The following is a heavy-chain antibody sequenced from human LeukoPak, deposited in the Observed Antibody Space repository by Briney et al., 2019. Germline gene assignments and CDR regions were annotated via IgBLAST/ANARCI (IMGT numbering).Heavy chain of an antibody. V-gene: IGHV3-23*01. CDR2: ISGSGGST. J-gene: IGHJ4*02. D-gene: IGHD3-3*01. CDR3: AKLRRITIFGSAGDY. Sequence: GGSLRLSCAASGFTFSSYSMNWVRQAPGKGLEWVSAISGSGGSTYYADSVKGRFTISRDNSKNTLYLQMNSLRAEDTAVYYCAKLRRITIFGSAGDYWGQGTLVTVSS. CDR1: GFTFSSYS.